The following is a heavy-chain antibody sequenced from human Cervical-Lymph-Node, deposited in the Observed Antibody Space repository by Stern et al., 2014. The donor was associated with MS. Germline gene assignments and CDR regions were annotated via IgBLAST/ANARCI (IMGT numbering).Heavy chain of an antibody. CDR2: ISYDGKHK. V-gene: IGHV3-30*03. CDR1: GFTFSSYG. Sequence: VQLVESGGAVVQPGRSLRLSCAASGFTFSSYGMHLVRPAPGKGLAWVTVISYDGKHKYYAAAVKGRFTISRDNSKNTLHLQMNSVTPDDTAIYYCARDYEDTSILFDHWGQGTLVTVSS. CDR3: ARDYEDTSILFDH. D-gene: IGHD5-12*01. J-gene: IGHJ4*02.